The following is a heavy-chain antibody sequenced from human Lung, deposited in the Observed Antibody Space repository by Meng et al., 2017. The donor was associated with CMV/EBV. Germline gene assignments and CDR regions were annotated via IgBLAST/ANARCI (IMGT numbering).Heavy chain of an antibody. CDR3: ARDNNWGPDY. J-gene: IGHJ4*02. CDR2: IHPHRGDT. CDR1: GYTFTAHY. D-gene: IGHD7-27*01. V-gene: IGHV1-2*02. Sequence: ASVKVSCKASGYTFTAHYFHWVRQVPGQGLEWVGWIHPHRGDTNYAQQFQGRVTLTRDTSINTGYMELTRLTSDDTAVYYCARDNNWGPDYWGQGTLVTVSS.